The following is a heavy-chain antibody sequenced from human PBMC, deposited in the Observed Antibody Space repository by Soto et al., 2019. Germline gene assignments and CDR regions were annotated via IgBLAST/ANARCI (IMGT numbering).Heavy chain of an antibody. Sequence: QVQLVQSGAEVKKPGSSVKVSCKASGGTFSSYAISWVRQAPGQGLEWMGGIIPIFGTANYAQKFQGRVTITADESTSTAYMELSSLRSEDTAVYYCASGYYDILTGYRNYLYYGMDVWGQGTTVTVSS. V-gene: IGHV1-69*01. CDR3: ASGYYDILTGYRNYLYYGMDV. CDR2: IIPIFGTA. CDR1: GGTFSSYA. J-gene: IGHJ6*02. D-gene: IGHD3-9*01.